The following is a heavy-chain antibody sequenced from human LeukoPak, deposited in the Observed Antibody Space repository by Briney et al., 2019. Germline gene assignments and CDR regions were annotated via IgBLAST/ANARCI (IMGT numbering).Heavy chain of an antibody. D-gene: IGHD3-10*01. J-gene: IGHJ4*02. CDR1: GFTFDDYA. CDR3: ARVGSQLWLGEYIRTGFDY. V-gene: IGHV3-9*01. CDR2: ISWNSGSI. Sequence: PGRSLRLSCAASGFTFDDYAMHWVRHAPGKGLEWVSGISWNSGSIGYADSVKGRFTISRDNAKNSLYLQMNSLRAEDTAVYYRARVGSQLWLGEYIRTGFDYWGQGTLVTVSS.